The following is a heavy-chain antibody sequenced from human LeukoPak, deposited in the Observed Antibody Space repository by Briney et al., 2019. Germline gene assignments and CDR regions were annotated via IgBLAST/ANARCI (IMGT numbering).Heavy chain of an antibody. J-gene: IGHJ4*02. CDR3: ASAAVVVNRYYFDY. CDR1: GFTFDDYV. D-gene: IGHD6-19*01. V-gene: IGHV3-9*01. CDR2: ITWNSDTI. Sequence: GGSLRLSCAASGFTFDDYVMHWVRQAPGKGLEWVSGITWNSDTIAYADSVKGRFTISRDNAKNSLYLQMNSLRADDTALYAKASAAVVVNRYYFDYWGKGTLVTVSS.